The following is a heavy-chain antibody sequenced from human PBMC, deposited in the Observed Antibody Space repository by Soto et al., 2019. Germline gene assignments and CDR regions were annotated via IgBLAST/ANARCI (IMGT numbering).Heavy chain of an antibody. CDR1: GYSFTSYW. V-gene: IGHV5-51*01. J-gene: IGHJ6*02. Sequence: PGESLKISCKGSGYSFTSYWIGWVRQMPGKGLEWMWIIYPCDSDTRYSPSFQGQVTISADKSISTAYLQWSSLKASDTAMYYCARITFLTTGEYYGMDVWGQGTTVTVSS. CDR3: ARITFLTTGEYYGMDV. D-gene: IGHD3-3*02. CDR2: IYPCDSDT.